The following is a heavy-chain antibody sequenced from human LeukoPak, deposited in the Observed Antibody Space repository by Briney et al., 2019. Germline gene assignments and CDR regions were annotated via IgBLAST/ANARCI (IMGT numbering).Heavy chain of an antibody. CDR2: IIPIFGTA. J-gene: IGHJ3*02. D-gene: IGHD3-9*01. Sequence: SVKVSCKASGGTFSSYAISWVRQAPGQGLEWMGGIIPIFGTANYAQKFQGRVTITADESTSTAYMELSSLRSEDTAVYYCASPYVLRYFDWLLSLDAFDIWGQGTMVTVSS. CDR1: GGTFSSYA. V-gene: IGHV1-69*01. CDR3: ASPYVLRYFDWLLSLDAFDI.